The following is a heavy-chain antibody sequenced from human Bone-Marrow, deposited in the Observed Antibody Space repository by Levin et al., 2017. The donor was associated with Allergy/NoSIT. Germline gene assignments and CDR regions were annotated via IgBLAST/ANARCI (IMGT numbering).Heavy chain of an antibody. CDR2: IYYSGST. Sequence: PSETLSLTCSVSGGSVSSDGYYWNWVRQPPGKGLEWLGDIYYSGSTNYNPSLKSRVTISLDTSKNQFSLEVTSVTAADTAVYYCARRGLEVADYGLDFRGQGTLVTVSS. J-gene: IGHJ4*02. CDR1: GGSVSSDGYY. D-gene: IGHD6-19*01. CDR3: ARRGLEVADYGLDF. V-gene: IGHV4-61*08.